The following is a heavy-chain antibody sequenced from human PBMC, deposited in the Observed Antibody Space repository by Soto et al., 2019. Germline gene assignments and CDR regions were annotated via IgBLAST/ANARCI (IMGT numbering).Heavy chain of an antibody. CDR2: INDSGNI. V-gene: IGHV4-34*01. J-gene: IGHJ6*03. Sequence: QVQLQQWGAGLLKPSETLSLTCAVYGGSFSGYQWSWIRQTPGKGLEWIGEINDSGNINYNPSLRSRVTILVDTAKNQISLKLSSVTAADTAVYFCARGLILWFGELSRRGGYYYDMDVWGKGTTVTVSS. CDR1: GGSFSGYQ. CDR3: ARGLILWFGELSRRGGYYYDMDV. D-gene: IGHD3-10*01.